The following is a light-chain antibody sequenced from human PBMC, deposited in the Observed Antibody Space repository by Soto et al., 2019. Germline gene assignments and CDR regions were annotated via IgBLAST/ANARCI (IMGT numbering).Light chain of an antibody. CDR3: QKYNSVPL. J-gene: IGKJ3*01. CDR1: QGINDY. CDR2: AAS. V-gene: IGKV1-27*01. Sequence: DIQMTQSPSSLSASVGDRVTLTCRASQGINDYVAWYQQKPGKAPKLLIYAASTVQSGVPSRFSGSGSGTDFTRTISCLQREDGASYSCQKYNSVPLFGPGTRVDIK.